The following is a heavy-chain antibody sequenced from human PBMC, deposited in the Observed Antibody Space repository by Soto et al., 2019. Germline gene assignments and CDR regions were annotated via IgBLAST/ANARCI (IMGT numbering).Heavy chain of an antibody. CDR1: GGSFNRHA. Sequence: QVQLVQSGAEVRKPGSSVRVSCKASGGSFNRHAISCVRQAPGQGIEWMGGIIPIFGTSNHAQKFQGRVTIIADESTSTVYMELSSLRSKETAIYYCTRGWGDDSTDYYYAYWGQGTLVIVSS. J-gene: IGHJ4*02. CDR3: TRGWGDDSTDYYYAY. D-gene: IGHD3-22*01. V-gene: IGHV1-69*01. CDR2: IIPIFGTS.